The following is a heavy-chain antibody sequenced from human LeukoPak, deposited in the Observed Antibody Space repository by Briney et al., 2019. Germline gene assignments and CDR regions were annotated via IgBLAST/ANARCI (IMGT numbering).Heavy chain of an antibody. J-gene: IGHJ5*02. D-gene: IGHD2-2*01. V-gene: IGHV1-2*04. CDR1: GYTFTGYY. CDR2: INPNSGGT. Sequence: ASVKVSCKASGYTFTGYYMHWVRQAPGQGLERMGWINPNSGGTNYAQKFQGWVTMTRDTSISTAYMELSRLRSDDTAVYYCARGGGSTRYNWFDPWGQGTLVTVSS. CDR3: ARGGGSTRYNWFDP.